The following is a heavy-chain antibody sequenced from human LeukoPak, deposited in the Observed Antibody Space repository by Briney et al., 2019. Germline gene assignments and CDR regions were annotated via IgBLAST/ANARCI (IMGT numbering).Heavy chain of an antibody. D-gene: IGHD2-8*01. CDR3: AKVVLMVYAFDY. J-gene: IGHJ4*02. CDR1: GFNSEDHA. Sequence: GGSLRLSCVVSGFNSEDHAMSWVRQAPGKGLEWVSAISGSGGSTYYADSVKGRFTISRDNSKNTLYLQMNSLRAEDTAVYYCAKVVLMVYAFDYWGQGTLVTVSS. V-gene: IGHV3-23*01. CDR2: ISGSGGST.